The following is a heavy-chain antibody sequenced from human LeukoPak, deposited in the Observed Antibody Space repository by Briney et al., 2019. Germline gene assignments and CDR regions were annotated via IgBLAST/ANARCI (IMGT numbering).Heavy chain of an antibody. CDR3: ATESDYDFWSGYWNFDY. Sequence: VASVKVSCKVSGYTLTELSMHWVRQAPGKGLEWMGGFDPEDGETIYAQKFQGRVTMTEDTSTDTAYMELSSLRSEDTAVYYCATESDYDFWSGYWNFDYWGQGTLVTVSS. J-gene: IGHJ4*02. CDR1: GYTLTELS. CDR2: FDPEDGET. V-gene: IGHV1-24*01. D-gene: IGHD3-3*01.